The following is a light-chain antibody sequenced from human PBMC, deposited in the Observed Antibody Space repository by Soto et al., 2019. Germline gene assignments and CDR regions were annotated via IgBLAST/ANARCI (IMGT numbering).Light chain of an antibody. CDR3: QQRSSGVT. CDR2: AAS. Sequence: EIVLTQSPATLSLSPGERATLSCRASESIRTYLGWYQQKPGQAPRPLIYAASNRPTGIPARFSGSGSGTDFALTSSSLAHEYSAFYFCQQRSSGVTFGQGTRLEIK. J-gene: IGKJ5*01. CDR1: ESIRTY. V-gene: IGKV3-11*01.